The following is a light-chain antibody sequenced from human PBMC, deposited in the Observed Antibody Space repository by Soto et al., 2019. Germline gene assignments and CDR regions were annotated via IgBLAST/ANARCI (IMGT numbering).Light chain of an antibody. V-gene: IGKV1-5*03. CDR2: KAS. CDR1: QTISSW. CDR3: QKYNSYSEA. J-gene: IGKJ1*01. Sequence: DIQMTQSPSTLSGSVGDRVTITCRASQTISSWLAWYQQKPGKAPKLLIYKASTLKSGVPSRFSGSGSGTEFTLTISSLQPEDFATYYCQKYNSYSEAFGQGTKVDIK.